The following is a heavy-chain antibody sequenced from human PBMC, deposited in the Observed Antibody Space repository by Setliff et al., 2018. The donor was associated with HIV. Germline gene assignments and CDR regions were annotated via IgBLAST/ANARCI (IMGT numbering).Heavy chain of an antibody. D-gene: IGHD4-17*01. CDR1: GYTFTAFG. J-gene: IGHJ3*02. V-gene: IGHV1-18*01. Sequence: ASVKVSCKASGYTFTAFGMNWLRQAPGQGPEWMGWISTYNGNTNYAQKFQSRVTMTTDTSTSTVYMELRSLRSDDTAVYYCAKDPSVTVTTIWGQGTMVTVSS. CDR3: AKDPSVTVTTI. CDR2: ISTYNGNT.